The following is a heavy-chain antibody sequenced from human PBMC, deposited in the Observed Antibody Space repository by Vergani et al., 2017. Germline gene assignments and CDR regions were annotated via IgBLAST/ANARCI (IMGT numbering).Heavy chain of an antibody. Sequence: EVRLAESGGGLVQPGGSLRLSCAVSGFTFSDFSMSWVRQAPGKGLEWVAFIGSSGPYINYADSVKGRFIISRDNTNNSLFLQLRSLRAEDAAVYYCARDCTSGGCPDNYGMDVWGQGATVTVSS. CDR2: IGSSGPYI. D-gene: IGHD2-8*01. V-gene: IGHV3-21*06. CDR1: GFTFSDFS. J-gene: IGHJ6*02. CDR3: ARDCTSGGCPDNYGMDV.